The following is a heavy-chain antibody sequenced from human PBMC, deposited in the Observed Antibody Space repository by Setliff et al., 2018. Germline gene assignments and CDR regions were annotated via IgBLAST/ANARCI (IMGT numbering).Heavy chain of an antibody. CDR3: ARDEGPDAFDI. CDR2: IIPILGIA. V-gene: IGHV1-69*10. Sequence: SVKVSCKASGGTFSSYAISWVRQTPGQGLEWMGGIIPILGIANYAQKFQGRVTITADKSTSTAYMELSSLRSEDTAVYYCARDEGPDAFDIWGQGTMVTVSS. J-gene: IGHJ3*02. CDR1: GGTFSSYA.